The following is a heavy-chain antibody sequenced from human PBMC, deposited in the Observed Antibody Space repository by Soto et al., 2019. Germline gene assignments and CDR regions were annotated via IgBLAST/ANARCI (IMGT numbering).Heavy chain of an antibody. V-gene: IGHV3-23*01. J-gene: IGHJ4*02. D-gene: IGHD6-19*01. CDR3: ASRSSGWYLDY. Sequence: GGSLRLSCAASGFTFSIYSMSWVRQAPGKGLDLVSAIIGSGLSTXXXDSVKGRXXIARYNSNNTXDLQMXSLIGEDTAVYYCASRSSGWYLDYWCQGTPVTVSS. CDR2: IIGSGLST. CDR1: GFTFSIYS.